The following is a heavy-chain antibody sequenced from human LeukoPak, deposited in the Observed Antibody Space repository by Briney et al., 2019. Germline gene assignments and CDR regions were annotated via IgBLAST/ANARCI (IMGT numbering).Heavy chain of an antibody. Sequence: GGTLRLSCAASGFSFSSHGMNWVRQAPGKGLEWVSSISSSSSYIYYADSVKGRFTISRDNAKNSLYLQMNSLRAEDTAVYYCARDYSSAFDYWGQGTLVTVSS. CDR2: ISSSSSYI. J-gene: IGHJ4*02. V-gene: IGHV3-21*01. CDR3: ARDYSSAFDY. D-gene: IGHD6-25*01. CDR1: GFSFSSHG.